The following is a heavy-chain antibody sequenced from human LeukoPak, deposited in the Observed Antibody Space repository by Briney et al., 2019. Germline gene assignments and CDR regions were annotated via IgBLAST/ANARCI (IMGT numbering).Heavy chain of an antibody. CDR1: GDSVSSNSAA. V-gene: IGHV6-1*01. CDR2: TYYRSKWHN. D-gene: IGHD6-19*01. J-gene: IGHJ4*02. CDR3: ARGFGVAVAGPYYFDS. Sequence: TLSLTSSLSGDSVSSNSAAWNWSRQSPSRGVEWLGRTYYRSKWHNDYAVSVKSRITINQDTSNNQFSLQLNSVTPEDTAVYYCARGFGVAVAGPYYFDSWGQGTLVTVSS.